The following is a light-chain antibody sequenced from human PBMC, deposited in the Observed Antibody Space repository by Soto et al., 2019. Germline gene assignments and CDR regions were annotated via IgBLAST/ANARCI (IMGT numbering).Light chain of an antibody. J-gene: IGLJ1*01. V-gene: IGLV1-44*01. Sequence: QSVLTQPPSASGTPGQRVTISCSGSSSNIASNTVNWYQQLPGTAPKLLFYSNSQRPSGVPDRFSGSKSGTSASLAISGLHSEDEADYYCAAWYDSLNGYVFGTGTKVTVL. CDR3: AAWYDSLNGYV. CDR2: SNS. CDR1: SSNIASNT.